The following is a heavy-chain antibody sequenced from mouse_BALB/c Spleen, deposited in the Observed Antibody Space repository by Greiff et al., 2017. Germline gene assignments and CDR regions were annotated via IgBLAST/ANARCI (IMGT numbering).Heavy chain of an antibody. Sequence: QVQLQQSGAELARPGASVKLSCKASGYTFTSYWMQWVKQRPGQGLEWIGAIYPGDGDTRYTQKFKGKATLTADKSSSTAYMQLSSLASEDSAVYYCARSEEDYYGSSDYAMDYWGQGTSATVSS. CDR1: GYTFTSYW. CDR3: ARSEEDYYGSSDYAMDY. J-gene: IGHJ4*01. D-gene: IGHD1-1*01. CDR2: IYPGDGDT. V-gene: IGHV1-87*01.